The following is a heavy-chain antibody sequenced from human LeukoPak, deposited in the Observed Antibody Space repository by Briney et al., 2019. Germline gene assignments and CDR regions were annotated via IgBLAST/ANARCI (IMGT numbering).Heavy chain of an antibody. CDR2: ISSSSSYI. Sequence: GGSLRLSCAASGFTFSSYSINWVRQAPGKGLEWVSSISSSSSYIYYADSVKGRFTISRDNSKNTLYLQMNSLRAEDTAVYYCARDARAVARLYYGMDVWGQGTTVTVSS. CDR3: ARDARAVARLYYGMDV. CDR1: GFTFSSYS. V-gene: IGHV3-21*04. J-gene: IGHJ6*02. D-gene: IGHD6-19*01.